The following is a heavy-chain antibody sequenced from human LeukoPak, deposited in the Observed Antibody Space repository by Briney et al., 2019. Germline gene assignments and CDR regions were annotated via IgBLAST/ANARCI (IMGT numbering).Heavy chain of an antibody. J-gene: IGHJ6*02. CDR2: ISSSGSTI. D-gene: IGHD3-22*01. V-gene: IGHV3-11*01. Sequence: GGSLRLSCAASGFTFSDYYMSWIRQAPGKGLEWVSYISSSGSTIYYADSVKGRFTISRDNAKNSLYLQMNSLRAEDTAVYYCARGMDYYDSSGLYYYYGMDVWGQGTTVTVSS. CDR1: GFTFSDYY. CDR3: ARGMDYYDSSGLYYYYGMDV.